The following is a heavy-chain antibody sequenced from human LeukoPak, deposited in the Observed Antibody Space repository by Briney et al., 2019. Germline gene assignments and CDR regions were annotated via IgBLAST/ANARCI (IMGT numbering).Heavy chain of an antibody. Sequence: GESLKISCKGSGYSFTSYWIGWVRQMPGKGLEWMGIIYPGDSDTRYGPSFQGQVTISADKSISTAYLQWSSLKASDTAMYYCARAMRWFGEEFDYWGQGTLVTVSS. V-gene: IGHV5-51*01. D-gene: IGHD3-10*01. CDR2: IYPGDSDT. CDR1: GYSFTSYW. CDR3: ARAMRWFGEEFDY. J-gene: IGHJ4*02.